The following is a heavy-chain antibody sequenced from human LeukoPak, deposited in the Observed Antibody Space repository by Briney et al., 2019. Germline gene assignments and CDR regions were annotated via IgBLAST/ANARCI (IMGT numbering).Heavy chain of an antibody. Sequence: PGGSLRLPCAASGLTLSNYWMHWVRQVPGKGLVWVSSINGHGNTTKYADSVRGRFTISRDNAKNTLFLQMYSLRADDTAVYFCSRGREYISNWNPFDFWGHGTLVTVSS. CDR1: GLTLSNYW. CDR2: INGHGNTT. V-gene: IGHV3-74*01. D-gene: IGHD6-13*01. J-gene: IGHJ4*01. CDR3: SRGREYISNWNPFDF.